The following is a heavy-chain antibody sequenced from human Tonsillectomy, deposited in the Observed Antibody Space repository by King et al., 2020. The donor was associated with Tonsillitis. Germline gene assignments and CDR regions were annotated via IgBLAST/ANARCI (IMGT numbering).Heavy chain of an antibody. D-gene: IGHD2-21*02. CDR3: ARDRRTASY. Sequence: QLQESGPGLVKPSETLSLTCTVSGASISHYYWSWIRQPPGKELEWIGDIYNNGSTNYNPALEILVTISIDTSNNQFSLKLTSVTAADTAVYYCARDRRTASYWGQGALVTVSP. V-gene: IGHV4-59*01. CDR2: IYNNGST. CDR1: GASISHYY. J-gene: IGHJ4*02.